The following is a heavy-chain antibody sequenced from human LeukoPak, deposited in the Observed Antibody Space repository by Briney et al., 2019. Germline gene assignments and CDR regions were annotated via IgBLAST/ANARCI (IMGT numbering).Heavy chain of an antibody. Sequence: SETLSLTCTVSGVSISSYSWTWIRQPPGKGLEWIGFMFYSGSTNYNPSLKSRVTISVDTSENHFSLRLSSVTAADTAVHYCASYSTGYPYYFANWGQGTLVTVSS. CDR2: MFYSGST. D-gene: IGHD3-22*01. CDR1: GVSISSYS. CDR3: ASYSTGYPYYFAN. J-gene: IGHJ4*02. V-gene: IGHV4-59*01.